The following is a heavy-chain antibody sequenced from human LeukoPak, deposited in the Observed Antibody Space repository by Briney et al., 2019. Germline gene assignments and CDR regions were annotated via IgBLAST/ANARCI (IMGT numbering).Heavy chain of an antibody. Sequence: PGGPLRLSCAASGFTFSSYWMSWVRQAPGKGLEWVANIKQDGSEKYYVDSVKGRFTISRDNAKNSLYLQMNSLRAEDTAVYYCAREILGTTMTIDYWGQGTLVTVSS. V-gene: IGHV3-7*01. J-gene: IGHJ4*02. CDR3: AREILGTTMTIDY. CDR2: IKQDGSEK. D-gene: IGHD7-27*01. CDR1: GFTFSSYW.